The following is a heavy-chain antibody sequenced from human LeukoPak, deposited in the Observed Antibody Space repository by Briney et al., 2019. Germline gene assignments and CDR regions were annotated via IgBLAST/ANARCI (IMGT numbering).Heavy chain of an antibody. Sequence: GESLKISCKGSGYSFTSYWIGWVRQMPGKGLEWMGIIYPGDSDTRYSPSFQGQVTISADKSISTAYLQWSSLKASDTGMYYCARTYCSSTSCYKAYYYYGMDVWGQGTTVTVSS. J-gene: IGHJ6*02. D-gene: IGHD2-2*02. CDR1: GYSFTSYW. V-gene: IGHV5-51*01. CDR3: ARTYCSSTSCYKAYYYYGMDV. CDR2: IYPGDSDT.